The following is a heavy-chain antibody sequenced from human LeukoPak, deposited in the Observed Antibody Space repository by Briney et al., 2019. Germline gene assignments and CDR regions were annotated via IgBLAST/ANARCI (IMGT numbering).Heavy chain of an antibody. D-gene: IGHD6-13*01. J-gene: IGHJ4*02. CDR3: ARDAQQLVCDY. V-gene: IGHV1-46*01. CDR1: GYTFTSYY. CDR2: INPSGGST. Sequence: ASVKVSCKVSGYTFTSYYMHWVRQAPGQGLEWMGIINPSGGSTSYAQKFQGRVTMTRDTSTSTVYMELSSLRSEDTAVYYCARDAQQLVCDYWGQGTLVTVSS.